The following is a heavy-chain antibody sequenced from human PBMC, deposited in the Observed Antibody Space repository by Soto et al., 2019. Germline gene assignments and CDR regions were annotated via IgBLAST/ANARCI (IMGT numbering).Heavy chain of an antibody. CDR1: GGSISSYY. Sequence: SETLSLTCTVSGGSISSYYWSWIRQPPGKGLEWIGYIYYSGSTNYNPSLKSRVTISVDTSKNQFSLKLSSVTAADTAVYYCARGPEVVPAANYYYYYMDVWGKGTTVTVSS. J-gene: IGHJ6*03. V-gene: IGHV4-59*01. CDR2: IYYSGST. CDR3: ARGPEVVPAANYYYYYMDV. D-gene: IGHD2-2*01.